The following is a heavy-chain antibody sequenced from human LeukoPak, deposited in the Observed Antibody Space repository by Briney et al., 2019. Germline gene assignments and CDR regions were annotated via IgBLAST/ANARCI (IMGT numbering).Heavy chain of an antibody. CDR2: IIPIFGTA. D-gene: IGHD4-17*01. Sequence: SVKDSCKASGGTFSSYAISWVRQAPGQGLEWMGGIIPIFGTANYAQKFQGRVTITTDESTSTAYMELSSLRSEDTAVYYCARAKMTYGDHAAFDIWGQGTMVTVSS. V-gene: IGHV1-69*05. CDR3: ARAKMTYGDHAAFDI. CDR1: GGTFSSYA. J-gene: IGHJ3*02.